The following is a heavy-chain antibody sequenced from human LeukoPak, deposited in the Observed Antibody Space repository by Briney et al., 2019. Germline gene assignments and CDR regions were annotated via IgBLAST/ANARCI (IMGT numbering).Heavy chain of an antibody. D-gene: IGHD6-19*01. CDR3: AKVIAVATNIFDY. CDR1: GFTFSSYA. CDR2: ISGSGGST. J-gene: IGHJ4*02. V-gene: IGHV3-23*01. Sequence: PGGSLRLSCAASGFTFSSYAMSWVRQAPGKGLEWVSAISGSGGSTYYADSVMGRSTISRDNSKNTLYLQMNSLRAEDTAVYYCAKVIAVATNIFDYWGQGTLVTVSS.